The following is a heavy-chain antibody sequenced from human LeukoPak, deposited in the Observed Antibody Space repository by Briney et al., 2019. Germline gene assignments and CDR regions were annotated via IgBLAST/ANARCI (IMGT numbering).Heavy chain of an antibody. CDR1: GCTFTNYY. CDR2: TDPIGGST. Sequence: VASVKVSCKASGCTFTNYYIHWVRQAPGQGLEWMGITDPIGGSTNYAQKFQGRVTMTRDTSTSTVYMELSSLRSEDSAVYYCARWTTTYLDYWGQGTLVTVSS. CDR3: ARWTTTYLDY. J-gene: IGHJ4*02. V-gene: IGHV1-46*01. D-gene: IGHD4-11*01.